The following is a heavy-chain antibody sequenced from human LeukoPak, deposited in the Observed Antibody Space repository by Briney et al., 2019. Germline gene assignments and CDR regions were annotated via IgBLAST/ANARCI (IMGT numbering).Heavy chain of an antibody. CDR1: GYTFTSYY. J-gene: IGHJ4*02. Sequence: ASVKVSCKASGYTFTSYYMHWVRQAPGQGLEWMGIINPSGGSTSYAQKFQGRVTMTTDTSTSTAYMELRSLRSDDTAVYYCARVMGPPDYWGQGTLVTVSS. D-gene: IGHD2-8*01. CDR3: ARVMGPPDY. V-gene: IGHV1-46*01. CDR2: INPSGGST.